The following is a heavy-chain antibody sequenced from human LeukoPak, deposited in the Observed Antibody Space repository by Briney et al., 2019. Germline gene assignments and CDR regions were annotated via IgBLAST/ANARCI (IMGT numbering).Heavy chain of an antibody. V-gene: IGHV3-33*01. CDR2: IWYDGSNK. J-gene: IGHJ4*02. Sequence: GGSLRLSCAASGFIFSSYGMHWVSQAPGKGLEWVAVIWYDGSNKYYADSVKGRFTISRDNSKDTLYLQMNSLRAEDTAVYYCARDYRFGELLVDYWGQGTLVTVSS. CDR3: ARDYRFGELLVDY. CDR1: GFIFSSYG. D-gene: IGHD3-10*01.